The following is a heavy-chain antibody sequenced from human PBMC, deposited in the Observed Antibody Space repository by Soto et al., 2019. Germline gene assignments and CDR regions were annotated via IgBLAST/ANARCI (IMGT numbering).Heavy chain of an antibody. Sequence: GGSVRLSCAASGFTFSSYSMNWVRQAPRKGLEWVSSISTTSAYIYYADSVKGRFTISRDNAKNSLYLHMNSLRVEDTAVYYCLWPGGFDPWGQGTLVTLSS. CDR2: ISTTSAYI. V-gene: IGHV3-21*01. CDR1: GFTFSSYS. D-gene: IGHD3-10*01. J-gene: IGHJ5*02. CDR3: LWPGGFDP.